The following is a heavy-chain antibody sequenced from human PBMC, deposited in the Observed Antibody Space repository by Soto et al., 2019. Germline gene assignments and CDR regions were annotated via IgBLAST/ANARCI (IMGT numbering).Heavy chain of an antibody. D-gene: IGHD6-19*01. J-gene: IGHJ5*02. V-gene: IGHV3-48*03. Sequence: PWGSLRLSCAASGFSISDYEMNWVRQAPGKGLEWVSYISGSGSTVYYGDSVKGRFTISRDNAKNSVFLQINTLRVEDAAIYYCARNPSGQWVAPLSCHXWGQGTPVPVSX. CDR1: GFSISDYE. CDR2: ISGSGSTV. CDR3: ARNPSGQWVAPLSCHX.